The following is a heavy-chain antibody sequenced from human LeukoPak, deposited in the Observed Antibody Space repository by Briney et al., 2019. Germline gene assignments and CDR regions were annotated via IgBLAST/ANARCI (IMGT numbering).Heavy chain of an antibody. V-gene: IGHV4-34*01. CDR1: GGSFSGYY. Sequence: SETLSLTCAVYGGSFSGYYWSWIRQPPGKGLEWIGEINHSGSTNYNPSFKSRVTISVDTSKNQFSLRLSSVTAADTAVYYCARRFGGYCSSTSCYYYGMDVWGKGTTVTVSS. CDR2: INHSGST. CDR3: ARRFGGYCSSTSCYYYGMDV. J-gene: IGHJ6*04. D-gene: IGHD2-2*01.